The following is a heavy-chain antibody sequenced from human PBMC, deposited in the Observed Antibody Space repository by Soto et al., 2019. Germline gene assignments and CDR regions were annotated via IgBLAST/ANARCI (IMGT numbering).Heavy chain of an antibody. CDR2: VSYDGADK. Sequence: QVQLVESGGGVVQPGKSLRLSCAASGFTFNSFAMHWVRQAPGKGLEWVAVVSYDGADKDYADSVKGRFTISRHNSINTLYLQINSLRSEDTAIYYCASGGAKYCHGGSCYLPFDYWGQGTLVRVSS. D-gene: IGHD2-15*01. V-gene: IGHV3-30*03. CDR1: GFTFNSFA. CDR3: ASGGAKYCHGGSCYLPFDY. J-gene: IGHJ4*02.